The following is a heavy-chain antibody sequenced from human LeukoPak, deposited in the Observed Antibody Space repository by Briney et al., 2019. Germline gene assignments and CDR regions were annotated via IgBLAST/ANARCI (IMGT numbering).Heavy chain of an antibody. Sequence: GGSLRLSCAASGFTFSSYWMCWVRQAPGKGLEWVANIKQDGSEKYYVDSVKGRFTISRDNAKNSLYLQMNSLRAEDTAVYYCARDQNYVWGSYPRNVSDYWGQGTLVTVSS. CDR3: ARDQNYVWGSYPRNVSDY. J-gene: IGHJ4*02. D-gene: IGHD3-16*02. CDR1: GFTFSSYW. V-gene: IGHV3-7*01. CDR2: IKQDGSEK.